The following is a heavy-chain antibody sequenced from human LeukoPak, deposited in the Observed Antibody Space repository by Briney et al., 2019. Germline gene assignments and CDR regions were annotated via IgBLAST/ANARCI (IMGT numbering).Heavy chain of an antibody. V-gene: IGHV1-2*02. CDR1: GYIFAAYY. CDR2: INPNSGGT. D-gene: IGHD1-14*01. CDR3: ARATSFDY. Sequence: ASVKVSCKTSGYIFAAYYLNWVRQAPGQGLEWMGWINPNSGGTNYAQKFQGRVTMTRDTSISTAYMELSRLRSDDTAVYYCARATSFDYWGQGTLVTVSS. J-gene: IGHJ4*02.